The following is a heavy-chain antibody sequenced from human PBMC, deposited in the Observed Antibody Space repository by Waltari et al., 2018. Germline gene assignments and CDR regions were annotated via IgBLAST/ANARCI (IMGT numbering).Heavy chain of an antibody. Sequence: QLQLQESGPGLVKPSETLSLTCTVSGGSISSRSYYWGWIRQPPGKGLEWIGSIYYSGSTYYNPSLKSRVTISVDTSKNQFSLKLSSVTAADTAVYYCASLADYYYGMDVWGQGTTVTVSS. CDR1: GGSISSRSYY. CDR2: IYYSGST. V-gene: IGHV4-39*07. CDR3: ASLADYYYGMDV. D-gene: IGHD6-13*01. J-gene: IGHJ6*02.